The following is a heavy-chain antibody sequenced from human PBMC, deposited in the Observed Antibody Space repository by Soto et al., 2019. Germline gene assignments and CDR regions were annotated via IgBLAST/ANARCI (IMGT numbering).Heavy chain of an antibody. CDR1: GGSIDSGDYY. Sequence: PSETLSLTCTVSGGSIDSGDYYWSWIRQPPGKGLEWIGYVYYSGTTNYNPFLKSRVTLSLDKSKNQFSLHLNSVTPEDTAVYYCARLHSSGGGDFDYWGQGTLVTVSS. V-gene: IGHV4-61*05. CDR3: ARLHSSGGGDFDY. J-gene: IGHJ4*02. CDR2: VYYSGTT. D-gene: IGHD6-19*01.